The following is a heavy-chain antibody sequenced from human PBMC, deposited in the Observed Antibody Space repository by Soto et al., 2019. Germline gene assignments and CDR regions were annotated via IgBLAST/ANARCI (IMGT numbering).Heavy chain of an antibody. D-gene: IGHD3-10*01. V-gene: IGHV4-61*08. Sequence: SETLSLTCTVSGGSVSSGDYFWSWLRQSPGKRLEWIAYIYYSGSTNYNPSLKSRATISVDTSKSQVSLTLTSMTAADAALYYCARSPNYYYYGFDVCGQGTAVTVS. CDR2: IYYSGST. J-gene: IGHJ6*02. CDR3: ARSPNYYYYGFDV. CDR1: GGSVSSGDYF.